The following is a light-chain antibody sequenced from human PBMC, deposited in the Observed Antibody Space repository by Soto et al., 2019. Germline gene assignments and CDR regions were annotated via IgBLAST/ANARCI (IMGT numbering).Light chain of an antibody. CDR2: DVN. Sequence: QSVLTQSRSVSGSPGQSVTISCSGSSSDIGIYNYVSWHQHHPGKVPKVLIYDVNKRPSGVPDRFSGSKSGNTASLTISGLQADDEADYYCCSYAGRYTMVFGGGTKVTVL. CDR1: SSDIGIYNY. V-gene: IGLV2-11*01. CDR3: CSYAGRYTMV. J-gene: IGLJ2*01.